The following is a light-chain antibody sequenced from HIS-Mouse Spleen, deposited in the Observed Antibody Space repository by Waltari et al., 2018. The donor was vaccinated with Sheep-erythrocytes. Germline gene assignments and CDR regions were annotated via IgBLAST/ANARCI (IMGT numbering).Light chain of an antibody. CDR1: SSAVGGYNY. CDR3: SSYTSSSTQV. V-gene: IGLV2-14*01. Sequence: QSALTQPASVSGSPGQSITISCTGTSSAVGGYNYVSWYQQHPGKAPKLMIYEVSSRPSGVSNRCSGAKSGNTASLTISGLQAEDEADYYCSSYTSSSTQVFGGGTKLTVL. J-gene: IGLJ2*01. CDR2: EVS.